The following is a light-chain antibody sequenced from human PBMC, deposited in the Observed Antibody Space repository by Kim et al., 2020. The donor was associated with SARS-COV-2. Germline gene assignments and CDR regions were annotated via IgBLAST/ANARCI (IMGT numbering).Light chain of an antibody. CDR1: SSNIGAGYD. Sequence: QSVLTQPPSVSGAPGHGVIISCIGSSSNIGAGYDVHWYRSLPGTAPKLLIYADNNRPSGVPDRFSGSKSGTSASLAITGLQAEDEADYYCQSYDTILSGSVVFGGGTQLTVL. CDR3: QSYDTILSGSVV. CDR2: ADN. V-gene: IGLV1-40*01. J-gene: IGLJ2*01.